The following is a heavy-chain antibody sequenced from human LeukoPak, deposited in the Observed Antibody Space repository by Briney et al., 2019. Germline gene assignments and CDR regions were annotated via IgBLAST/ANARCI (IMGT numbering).Heavy chain of an antibody. Sequence: PSQTLSLTCTVSGGSISSASYYWSWIRQPAGKGLEWIGRIYISGSTNYNPALKSRVTISVDTSKNQFSLRLSSVTAADTAVYYCAREREGPYGYLDYWGQGTLVTVSS. CDR2: IYISGST. CDR1: GGSISSASYY. V-gene: IGHV4-61*02. D-gene: IGHD4-17*01. CDR3: AREREGPYGYLDY. J-gene: IGHJ4*02.